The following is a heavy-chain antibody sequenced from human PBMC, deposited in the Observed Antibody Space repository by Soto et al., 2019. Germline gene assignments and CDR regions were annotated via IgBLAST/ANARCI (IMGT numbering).Heavy chain of an antibody. CDR1: GGSISSYY. CDR3: ARVPVTPKYSSVRRAAYYYYYGMDV. J-gene: IGHJ6*02. D-gene: IGHD6-25*01. V-gene: IGHV4-59*01. CDR2: IYYSGSA. Sequence: PSETLSLTCTVSGGSISSYYWSWIRQPPGKGLEWIWYIYYSGSANYNPSLKSRVTISVDTSKNQFSLKLSSVTAADTAVYYCARVPVTPKYSSVRRAAYYYYYGMDVWGQGTTVTVSS.